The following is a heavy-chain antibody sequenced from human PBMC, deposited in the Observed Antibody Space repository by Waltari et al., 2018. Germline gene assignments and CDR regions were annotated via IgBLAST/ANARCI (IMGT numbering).Heavy chain of an antibody. V-gene: IGHV3-9*01. Sequence: SCAASGFTFDDYAMHWVRQAPGKGLEWVSGISWNSGSIGYADSVKGRFTISRDNAKNSLYLQMNSLRAEDTALYYCAKDIEIGVKDGYNSYAFDIWGQGTMVTVSS. CDR2: ISWNSGSI. D-gene: IGHD5-12*01. CDR1: GFTFDDYA. CDR3: AKDIEIGVKDGYNSYAFDI. J-gene: IGHJ3*02.